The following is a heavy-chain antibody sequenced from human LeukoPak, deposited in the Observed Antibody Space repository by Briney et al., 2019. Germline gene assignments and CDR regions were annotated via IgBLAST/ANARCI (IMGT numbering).Heavy chain of an antibody. D-gene: IGHD3-3*01. CDR1: GGSISTYY. V-gene: IGHV4-59*01. J-gene: IGHJ4*02. Sequence: SETLSLTCTVSGGSISTYYWSWIRQPPGKGLEWIGYVYYSGSTNYNPSLKSRVTILVDTSKNQLSLKLSSVTATDTAVYYCARGGKPYYDFWSGYLEYWGQGTLVTVSS. CDR3: ARGGKPYYDFWSGYLEY. CDR2: VYYSGST.